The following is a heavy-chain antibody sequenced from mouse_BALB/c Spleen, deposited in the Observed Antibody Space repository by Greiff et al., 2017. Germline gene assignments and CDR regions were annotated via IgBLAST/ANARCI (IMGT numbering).Heavy chain of an antibody. CDR1: GFTFSSYG. J-gene: IGHJ2*01. CDR2: ISRGGSYT. D-gene: IGHD3-2*01. Sequence: EVKLVESGGDLVKPGGSLKLSCAASGFTFSSYGMSWVRQTPDKRLEWVATISRGGSYTYYPDSVKGRFTISRDNAKNTLYLQMSRLKSEDTAMYYSARQDSDVGDSFDYWGEGTTLTVSS. V-gene: IGHV5-6*01. CDR3: ARQDSDVGDSFDY.